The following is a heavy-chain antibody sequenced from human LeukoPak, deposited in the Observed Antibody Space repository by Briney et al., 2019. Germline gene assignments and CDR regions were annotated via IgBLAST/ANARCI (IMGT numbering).Heavy chain of an antibody. CDR1: GDSISRRSSY. Sequence: SETLSLTCFVSGDSISRRSSYWTWIRQPAGRGLEWIGRVYSTGTPNYNPSLKSRVTMSVDTSKNQFSLTLNSVTAADTALYFCARGLQERDIIRGFDFWGPGILVTVSS. D-gene: IGHD3-10*01. V-gene: IGHV4-61*02. J-gene: IGHJ4*01. CDR3: ARGLQERDIIRGFDF. CDR2: VYSTGTP.